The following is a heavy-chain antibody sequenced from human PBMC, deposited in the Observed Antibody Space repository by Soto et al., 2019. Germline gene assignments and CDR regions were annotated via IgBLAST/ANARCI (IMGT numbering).Heavy chain of an antibody. J-gene: IGHJ5*02. CDR3: AKGAGRGYCSGGSCYANWFDP. CDR2: ISYDGSNK. Sequence: PGGSLRLSXAASGFTFSSYGMHWVRQAPGKGLEWVAVISYDGSNKYYADSVKGRFTISRDNSKNTLYLQMNSLRAEDTAVYYCAKGAGRGYCSGGSCYANWFDPWGQGTLVTVSS. D-gene: IGHD2-15*01. V-gene: IGHV3-30*18. CDR1: GFTFSSYG.